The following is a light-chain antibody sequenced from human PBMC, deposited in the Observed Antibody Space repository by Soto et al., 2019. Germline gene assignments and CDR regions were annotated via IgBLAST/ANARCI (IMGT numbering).Light chain of an antibody. Sequence: DIQMTQSPSSLSASVGNRVTITCRASQSISSYLNWYQQKPGKAPKLLIYAASSLQSGVPSRFSGSGSGTDFTLTISSLQPEDFATYYCQQSYSTLQTF. CDR2: AAS. J-gene: IGKJ1*01. CDR3: QQSYSTLQT. CDR1: QSISSY. V-gene: IGKV1-39*01.